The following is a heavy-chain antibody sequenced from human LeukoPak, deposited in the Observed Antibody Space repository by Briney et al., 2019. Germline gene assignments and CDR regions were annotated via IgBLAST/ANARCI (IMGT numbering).Heavy chain of an antibody. V-gene: IGHV4-34*01. Sequence: KPSETLSLTCAVYGGSFSGYYWSWIRQPPGKGLEWIGEINHSGSTNYNPSLKSRVTISVDTSKNQFSLKLSSVTAADTAVYYCARDDYGSGHSPFDPWGQGTLVTVSS. CDR1: GGSFSGYY. J-gene: IGHJ5*02. CDR2: INHSGST. CDR3: ARDDYGSGHSPFDP. D-gene: IGHD3-10*01.